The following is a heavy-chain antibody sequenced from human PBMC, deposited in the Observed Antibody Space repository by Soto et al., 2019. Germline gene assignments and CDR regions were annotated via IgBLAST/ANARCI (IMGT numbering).Heavy chain of an antibody. CDR2: INAGNGNT. Sequence: QVPLVQSGAEVKKPGASVKVSCKASGYTFTSYAMHWVRQAPGQRLEWMGWINAGNGNTKYSQKFQGRVTITRDTSASTAYMELSSLRSEDTAVYYCARGVPYDSSGYYVYFDYWGQGTLVTVSS. CDR1: GYTFTSYA. CDR3: ARGVPYDSSGYYVYFDY. V-gene: IGHV1-3*01. J-gene: IGHJ4*02. D-gene: IGHD3-22*01.